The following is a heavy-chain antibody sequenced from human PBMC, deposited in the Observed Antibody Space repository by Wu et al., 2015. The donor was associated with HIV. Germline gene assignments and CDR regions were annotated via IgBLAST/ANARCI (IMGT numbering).Heavy chain of an antibody. J-gene: IGHJ4*02. Sequence: QVQLVQSGAEVKKPGSSVKISCKASGNTFNAINWVRQAPGQGLEWMGRLIPMYGPANYAQKFQGRVTITADESTSTAYMDVSSLRSDDTAVYYCAGGGGRTSMDPFDFWGLGNTGHRLL. CDR3: AGGGGRTSMDPFDF. D-gene: IGHD5-18*01. CDR1: GNTFNA. CDR2: LIPMYGPA. V-gene: IGHV1-69*15.